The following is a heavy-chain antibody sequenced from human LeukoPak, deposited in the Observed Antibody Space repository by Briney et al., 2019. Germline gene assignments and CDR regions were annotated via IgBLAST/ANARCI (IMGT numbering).Heavy chain of an antibody. CDR3: ARDRDWGRPSYGPDNWFDP. CDR1: GYTFTSYG. Sequence: ASVKVSCKASGYTFTSYGISWVRQAPGQGLEWMGWISAYNGNTNYAQKLQGRVTMTTDTSTSTAYMELRSLRSDDTAVYYCARDRDWGRPSYGPDNWFDPWGQGTLVTVSS. V-gene: IGHV1-18*01. D-gene: IGHD5-18*01. J-gene: IGHJ5*02. CDR2: ISAYNGNT.